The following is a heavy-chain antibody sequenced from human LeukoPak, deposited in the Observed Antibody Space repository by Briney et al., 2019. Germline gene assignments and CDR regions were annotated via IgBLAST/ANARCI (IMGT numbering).Heavy chain of an antibody. Sequence: PSETLSLTCTVSGGFISGYYWSWIRQPPGKGLEWIGEINHSGSTNYNPSLKSRVTISVDTSKNQFSLKLSSVTAADTAVYYCARGTGILTGWYFDLWGRGTLVTVSS. J-gene: IGHJ2*01. V-gene: IGHV4-34*01. D-gene: IGHD3-9*01. CDR1: GGFISGYY. CDR3: ARGTGILTGWYFDL. CDR2: INHSGST.